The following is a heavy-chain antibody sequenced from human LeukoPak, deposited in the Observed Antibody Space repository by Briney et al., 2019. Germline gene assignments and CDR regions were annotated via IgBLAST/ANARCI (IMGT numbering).Heavy chain of an antibody. V-gene: IGHV3-23*01. D-gene: IGHD6-13*01. J-gene: IGHJ4*02. Sequence: GGSLRLSCAASGFTFSSYVMSWVRQAPGKGLEWVSSISNSGGSTYYADSVKGRFTISRDNSKNTVYLQLNSLRAGDTAIYYCTKDRRGPAAGTWYFDSWGQGTLVTVSS. CDR2: ISNSGGST. CDR1: GFTFSSYV. CDR3: TKDRRGPAAGTWYFDS.